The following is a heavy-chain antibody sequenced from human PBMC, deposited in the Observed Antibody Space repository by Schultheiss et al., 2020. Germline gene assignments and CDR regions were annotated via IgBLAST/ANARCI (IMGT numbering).Heavy chain of an antibody. J-gene: IGHJ4*02. Sequence: GGSLRLSCTASGFTFGDYAMSWVRQAPGKGLEWVGFIRSKAYGGTTEYAASVKGRFTISRDDSKSIAYLQMNSLKTEDTAVYYCTRDGNYYDSSGPDYWGQGTLVTVSS. V-gene: IGHV3-49*04. CDR3: TRDGNYYDSSGPDY. D-gene: IGHD3-22*01. CDR2: IRSKAYGGTT. CDR1: GFTFGDYA.